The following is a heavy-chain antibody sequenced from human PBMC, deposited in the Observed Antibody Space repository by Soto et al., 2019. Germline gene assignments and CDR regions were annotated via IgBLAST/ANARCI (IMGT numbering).Heavy chain of an antibody. J-gene: IGHJ4*02. CDR1: GFPLSTSGVA. Sequence: QITLKESGPTLVKPTQPLTLTCTFSGFPLSTSGVAVGWVRQPPGKALEWLALIDWGDNKRYRSSLQSRHTITKDTSQNQVVLTMTNMYPVDTGTYYCAHRRPTHLAFDSWGQGTLVSVSS. CDR2: IDWGDNK. CDR3: AHRRPTHLAFDS. V-gene: IGHV2-5*02.